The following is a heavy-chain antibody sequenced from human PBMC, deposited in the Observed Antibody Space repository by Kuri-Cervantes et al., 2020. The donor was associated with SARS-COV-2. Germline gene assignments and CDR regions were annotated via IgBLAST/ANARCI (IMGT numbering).Heavy chain of an antibody. Sequence: ASVKVSCKASGYTFTSYGITWVRQAPGQGLEWMGWISAYNGNTNYAQKLQGRVTMTTDTSTSTAYMELRSLRYYGTGVYYCARVRKITGTTPDYWGQGTLVTVSS. J-gene: IGHJ4*02. D-gene: IGHD1-7*01. CDR1: GYTFTSYG. CDR2: ISAYNGNT. CDR3: ARVRKITGTTPDY. V-gene: IGHV1-18*04.